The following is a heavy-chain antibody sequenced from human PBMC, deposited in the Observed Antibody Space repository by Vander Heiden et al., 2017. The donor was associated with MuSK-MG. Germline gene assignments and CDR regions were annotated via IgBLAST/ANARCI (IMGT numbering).Heavy chain of an antibody. CDR3: ARVGYYDSSGYYGYAEYFQQ. CDR1: GYTFTRYD. J-gene: IGHJ1*01. Sequence: QVQLVQSGAEGKKPGASVKVSCKASGYTFTRYDMHWVRQAPGQGLEWMGWINPNSVGTNYAQKFQGRVTMTRDTSISTAYMELCRLRSDDTPLYYCARVGYYDSSGYYGYAEYFQQWGQGTRVTISS. V-gene: IGHV1-2*02. CDR2: INPNSVGT. D-gene: IGHD3-22*01.